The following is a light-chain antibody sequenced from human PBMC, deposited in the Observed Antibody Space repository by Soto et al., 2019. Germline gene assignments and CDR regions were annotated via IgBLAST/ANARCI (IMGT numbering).Light chain of an antibody. V-gene: IGLV2-11*01. Sequence: QSALTQPRSVSGSPGQSVTISCTGTNSDVGAYTFVSWYQQLPGKAPKLIISAVSYRPSGVPDRFSGSKSGHTASLTISGLQSEDEADYFCTSYTSSSTLDVFGTGTKLTVL. J-gene: IGLJ1*01. CDR2: AVS. CDR3: TSYTSSSTLDV. CDR1: NSDVGAYTF.